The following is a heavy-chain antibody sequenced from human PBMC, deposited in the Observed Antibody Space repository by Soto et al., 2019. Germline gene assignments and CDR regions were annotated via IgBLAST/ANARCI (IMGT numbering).Heavy chain of an antibody. D-gene: IGHD2-2*01. V-gene: IGHV3-33*01. Sequence: QVQLVESGGGVVQPGRSQRLSCAASGFTFSMYGMHWVRQAPGKGLEWMATVYYDGHNKYYADSVRGRFTIPRDNSKKMVYVQMNRQSAEDTAVYYCGRDAPSTMGSFDIWGRGTMVIVSP. CDR1: GFTFSMYG. CDR3: GRDAPSTMGSFDI. J-gene: IGHJ3*02. CDR2: VYYDGHNK.